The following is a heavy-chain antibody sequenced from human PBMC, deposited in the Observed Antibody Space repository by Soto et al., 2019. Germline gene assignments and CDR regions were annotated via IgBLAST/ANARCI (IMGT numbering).Heavy chain of an antibody. CDR2: IYYSGAT. V-gene: IGHV4-59*01. J-gene: IGHJ3*02. CDR1: GASISGYY. Sequence: SETLSLTCTVSGASISGYYWSWIRQPPGKGLEWIGYIYYSGATNYNPSLKSRVTMSMDTSKNQFSLNLSSVTAADTAVYYCARPDYTQDVWYHTYDIWGQGTMVTVSS. D-gene: IGHD3-3*01. CDR3: ARPDYTQDVWYHTYDI.